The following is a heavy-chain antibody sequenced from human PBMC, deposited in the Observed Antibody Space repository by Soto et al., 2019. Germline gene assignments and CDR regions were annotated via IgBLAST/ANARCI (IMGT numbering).Heavy chain of an antibody. CDR2: IYSGGGT. CDR3: ARGPGGCGDFSLDY. D-gene: IGHD3-10*01. CDR1: GGSINSYY. V-gene: IGHV4-4*07. J-gene: IGHJ4*02. Sequence: QVQLQESGPGLVKPSETLSLTCTVSGGSINSYYWSWIRQPAGKGLEWIGRIYSGGGTNYNPSPQSRLTVSVDTSQSPFSLTLTSVPAADTAGYYCARGPGGCGDFSLDYWGQGALVTVAS.